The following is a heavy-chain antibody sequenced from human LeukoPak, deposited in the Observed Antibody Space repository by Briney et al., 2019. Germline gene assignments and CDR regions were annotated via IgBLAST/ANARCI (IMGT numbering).Heavy chain of an antibody. J-gene: IGHJ4*02. CDR2: IYYSGST. CDR1: GGSISSYY. V-gene: IGHV4-59*01. Sequence: KPSETLSLTCTVSGGSISSYYWSWIRQPPGKGLEWIGYIYYSGSTNYNPSLKSRVTISVDTSKNQFSLKLSSVTAADTAVYYCARGRNYYDSSGYYRGYFDYWGQGTLVTVSS. D-gene: IGHD3-22*01. CDR3: ARGRNYYDSSGYYRGYFDY.